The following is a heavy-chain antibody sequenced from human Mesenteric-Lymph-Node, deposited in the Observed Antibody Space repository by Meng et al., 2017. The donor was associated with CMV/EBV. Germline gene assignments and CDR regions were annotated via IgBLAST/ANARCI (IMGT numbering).Heavy chain of an antibody. D-gene: IGHD4-17*01. J-gene: IGHJ5*02. CDR2: TYYRSKWYN. CDR1: GDSVSSNSAA. V-gene: IGHV6-1*01. CDR3: AREALRMTTAINWFDP. Sequence: QVQLQQSGPGLGKPSXXLSLTXSISGDSVSSNSAAWNWIRQSPSRGLEWLGRTYYRSKWYNDYAVSVKSRITINPDTSKNQFSLQMNSVTPEDTAVYYCAREALRMTTAINWFDPWGQGTLVTVS.